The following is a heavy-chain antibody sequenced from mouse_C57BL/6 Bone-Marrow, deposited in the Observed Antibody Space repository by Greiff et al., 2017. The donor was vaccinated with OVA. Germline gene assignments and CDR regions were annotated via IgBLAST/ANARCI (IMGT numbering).Heavy chain of an antibody. V-gene: IGHV1-15*01. J-gene: IGHJ3*01. Sequence: QVQLQQSGAELVRPGASVTLSCKASGYTFTDYEMHWVKQTPVHGLEWIGAIDPETGGTASNQKFKGKAILTADKSSSTAYMELRSLTSEDSAVYYCTRFPPYYYGRGAWFAYWGQGTLVTVSA. CDR1: GYTFTDYE. D-gene: IGHD1-1*01. CDR2: IDPETGGT. CDR3: TRFPPYYYGRGAWFAY.